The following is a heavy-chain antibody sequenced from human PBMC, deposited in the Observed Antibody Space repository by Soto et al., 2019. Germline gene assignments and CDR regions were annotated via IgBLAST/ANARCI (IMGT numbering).Heavy chain of an antibody. J-gene: IGHJ6*02. CDR1: GGTFSSYA. CDR2: IIPIFGTA. V-gene: IGHV1-69*01. D-gene: IGHD6-13*01. CDR3: AREAAAGTYYYYCGMDV. Sequence: QVQLVQSGAEVKKPGSSVKVSCKASGGTFSSYAISWVRQAPGQGLEWMGGIIPIFGTANYAQKFQGRVTITADESTSTAYMELSSLRSEDTAVYYCAREAAAGTYYYYCGMDVWGQGTTVTVSS.